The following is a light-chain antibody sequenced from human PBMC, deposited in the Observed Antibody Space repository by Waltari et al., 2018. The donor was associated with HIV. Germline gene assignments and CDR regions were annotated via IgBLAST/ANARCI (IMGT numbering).Light chain of an antibody. Sequence: QSALTQPASVSGSPGQSINISCTGTSSDVGGYNYVSWYQQHPGKAPKLMIYEVSTRPSGVSNRFSGSKSGNTASLTISGLQAEVEADYYCSSYTSSSTVVFGGGTKLTVL. V-gene: IGLV2-14*01. CDR1: SSDVGGYNY. J-gene: IGLJ2*01. CDR2: EVS. CDR3: SSYTSSSTVV.